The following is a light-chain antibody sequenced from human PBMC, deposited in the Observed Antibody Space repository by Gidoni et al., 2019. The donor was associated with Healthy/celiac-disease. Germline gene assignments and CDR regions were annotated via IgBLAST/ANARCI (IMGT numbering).Light chain of an antibody. CDR1: QSISSY. CDR3: QQSYSTPLT. CDR2: AAS. V-gene: IGKV1-39*01. Sequence: DIHMTQSPSSLSASVGDRVTITCRASQSISSYLNWYQQKPGKAPKLLIYAASSLQSGVPSRFSGSGSGTDFTLTISSLPPEDFATYYCQQSYSTPLTFGGGTKVEIK. J-gene: IGKJ4*01.